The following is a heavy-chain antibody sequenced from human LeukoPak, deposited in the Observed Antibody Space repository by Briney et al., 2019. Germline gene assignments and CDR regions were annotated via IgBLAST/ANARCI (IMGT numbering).Heavy chain of an antibody. CDR2: INDSGST. Sequence: SETLSLTCAVYDGSFSGYYWSWIRQPSGKGLEWIGEINDSGSTNYDPSLKSRFTISVDTSKNQFSLKLSFVTAADTAVYYCARGYDCSSSSCYTLFDLWGQGTLVTVSS. CDR3: ARGYDCSSSSCYTLFDL. V-gene: IGHV4-34*01. CDR1: DGSFSGYY. J-gene: IGHJ4*02. D-gene: IGHD2-2*02.